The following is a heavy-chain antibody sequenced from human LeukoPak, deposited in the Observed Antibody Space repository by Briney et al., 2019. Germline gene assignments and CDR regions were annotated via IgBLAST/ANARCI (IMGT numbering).Heavy chain of an antibody. J-gene: IGHJ4*02. Sequence: ASVKVSCKASGGTFSSYAISWVRQAPGQGLEGMGGIIPIFGIANYAQKFQGRVTITADKSTSTAYMELSSLRSEDTAVYYCARSLGYCSSTSCPFDYWGQGTLVTVSS. CDR3: ARSLGYCSSTSCPFDY. V-gene: IGHV1-69*17. CDR2: IIPIFGIA. CDR1: GGTFSSYA. D-gene: IGHD2-2*01.